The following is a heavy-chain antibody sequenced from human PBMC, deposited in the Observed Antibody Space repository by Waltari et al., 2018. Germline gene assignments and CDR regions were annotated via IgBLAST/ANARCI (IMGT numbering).Heavy chain of an antibody. V-gene: IGHV4-30-4*08. CDR3: AREGISRIVGAQGWFDP. D-gene: IGHD1-26*01. J-gene: IGHJ5*02. Sequence: QVQLQESGPGLVKPSQTLSLTCTVSGGSISSGDYYWSWIRQPPGKGLEWIGYIYYSGSTYYNPSLKSRVTISVDTSKNQFSLKLSSVTAADTAVYYCAREGISRIVGAQGWFDPWGQGTLVTVSS. CDR2: IYYSGST. CDR1: GGSISSGDYY.